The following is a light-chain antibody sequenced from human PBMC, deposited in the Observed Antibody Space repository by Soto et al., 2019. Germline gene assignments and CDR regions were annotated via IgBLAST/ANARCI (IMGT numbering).Light chain of an antibody. CDR1: QNINRW. V-gene: IGKV1-5*03. J-gene: IGKJ1*01. CDR3: QEYNTNFRT. Sequence: DILMTQSPSTLSASVGDRVTITCRASQNINRWLAWYQQKPGKAPKLLIYKASDLDSGVPSRFSGSGSGTDFTLTISSLQPDDFASYFCQEYNTNFRTFGQGTKVESK. CDR2: KAS.